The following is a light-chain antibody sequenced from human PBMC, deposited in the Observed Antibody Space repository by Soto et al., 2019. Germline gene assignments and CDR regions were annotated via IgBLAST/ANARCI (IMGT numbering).Light chain of an antibody. V-gene: IGKV1-39*01. CDR2: AAS. CDR1: QSARTY. J-gene: IGKJ1*01. Sequence: DIQMTQSPSSLSASVGDRVTITCRASQSARTYLNWYQGKPGKAPKLLIHAASSLQSGVPSRFSGSGSGTEFTLTISCLQPEDFATYFGQQSSSTPWTFGQGTKVEI. CDR3: QQSSSTPWT.